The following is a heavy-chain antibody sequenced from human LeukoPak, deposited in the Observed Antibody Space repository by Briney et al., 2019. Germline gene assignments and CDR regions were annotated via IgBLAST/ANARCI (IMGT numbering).Heavy chain of an antibody. J-gene: IGHJ4*02. Sequence: GGSLRLSCAASGFTFSSYAMHWVRQAPGKGLEWVAVISYDGSYADSVKGRFTISRDNSKNTLYLQMNSLRAEDTAVYYCVRAYSGTYRAGDYWGQGTLVTVSS. D-gene: IGHD1-26*01. CDR1: GFTFSSYA. V-gene: IGHV3-30*04. CDR2: ISYDGS. CDR3: VRAYSGTYRAGDY.